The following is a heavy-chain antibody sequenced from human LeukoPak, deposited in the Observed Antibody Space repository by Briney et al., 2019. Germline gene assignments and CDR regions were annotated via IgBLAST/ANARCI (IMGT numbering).Heavy chain of an antibody. D-gene: IGHD4-17*01. CDR1: GYTFTSYY. V-gene: IGHV1-46*01. J-gene: IGHJ5*02. CDR3: ARAPYGEGSWFDP. Sequence: ASVKVSCKASGYTFTSYYMHWVRQAPGQGLEWMGIINPSGGSTSYAQKFQGRVTMTRDTSTSTVYTELSSLRSEDTAVYYCARAPYGEGSWFDPWGQGTLVTVSS. CDR2: INPSGGST.